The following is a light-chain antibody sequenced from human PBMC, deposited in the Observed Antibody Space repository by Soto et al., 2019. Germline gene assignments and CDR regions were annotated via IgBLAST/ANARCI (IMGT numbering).Light chain of an antibody. CDR3: SSYTSSSTPLV. Sequence: QSALTQPASVSGSPGQSITISSTGTSSDVGGYNYVSWYQQHPGKAPKLMIYEVSNRPSGVSNRFSGSKSGNTASLTISGLQAEDEADYYCSSYTSSSTPLVFGTGTKLTVL. CDR2: EVS. CDR1: SSDVGGYNY. V-gene: IGLV2-14*01. J-gene: IGLJ1*01.